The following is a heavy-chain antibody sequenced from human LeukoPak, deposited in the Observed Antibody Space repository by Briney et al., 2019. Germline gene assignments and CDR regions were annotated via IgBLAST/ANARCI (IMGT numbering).Heavy chain of an antibody. CDR1: GGSISSGGYS. CDR2: IYHSGST. CDR3: ARGGYCSGGSCYGDAFDI. Sequence: SETLSLTCAASGGSISSGGYSWSWIRQPPGKGLEWIGYIYHSGSTYYNPSLKSRVTISVDRSKNQFSLKLSSVTAADTAVYYCARGGYCSGGSCYGDAFDIWGQGTMVTVSS. V-gene: IGHV4-30-2*01. J-gene: IGHJ3*02. D-gene: IGHD2-15*01.